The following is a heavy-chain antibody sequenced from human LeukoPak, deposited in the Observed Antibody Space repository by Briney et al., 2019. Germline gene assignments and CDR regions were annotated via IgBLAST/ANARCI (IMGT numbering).Heavy chain of an antibody. J-gene: IGHJ5*02. Sequence: SETLSLTCTVSGGSISSYYWSWIRQPPGKGLEWIGTIYYSGSTYYNPSLKSRVTISVDTSKNQFSLKLTSVTAADTAVYYCARPVPSRLGWFDPWGQGTLVTVSS. V-gene: IGHV4-39*01. D-gene: IGHD1-1*01. CDR1: GGSISSYY. CDR3: ARPVPSRLGWFDP. CDR2: IYYSGST.